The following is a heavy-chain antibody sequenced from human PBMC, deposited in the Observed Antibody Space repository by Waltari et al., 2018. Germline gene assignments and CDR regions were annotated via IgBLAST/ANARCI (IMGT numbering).Heavy chain of an antibody. J-gene: IGHJ4*02. D-gene: IGHD3-22*01. V-gene: IGHV3-30*09. CDR2: ISSDGDSE. CDR3: ARDKEDRVDY. CDR1: DFTFSDYS. Sequence: QVQLVESGGGVVQPGGSRRLSRVASDFTFSDYSIHWVRQAPGQGLEWVSVISSDGDSERYEDSVKGRLAISRDNPGNTVYLQMNDLRAEDTGVYYCARDKEDRVDYWGQGILVSVSS.